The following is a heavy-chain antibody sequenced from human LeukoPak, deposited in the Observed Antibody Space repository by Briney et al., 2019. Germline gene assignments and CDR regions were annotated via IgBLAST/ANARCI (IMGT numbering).Heavy chain of an antibody. CDR1: GFTFSSYA. D-gene: IGHD6-6*01. CDR3: ARDPSSSSLNWFDP. J-gene: IGHJ5*02. Sequence: PGGSLRLSCAASGFTFSSYAMHWVHQAPGKGLEWVAVISYDGSNKYYADSVKGRFTISRDNSKNTLYLQMNSLRAEDTAVYYCARDPSSSSLNWFDPWGQGTLVTVSS. CDR2: ISYDGSNK. V-gene: IGHV3-30-3*01.